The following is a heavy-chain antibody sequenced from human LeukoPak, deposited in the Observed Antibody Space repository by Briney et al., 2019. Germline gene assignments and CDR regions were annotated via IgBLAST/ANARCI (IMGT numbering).Heavy chain of an antibody. CDR2: ISSSSSYI. V-gene: IGHV3-21*01. CDR1: GFTFSSYS. J-gene: IGHJ5*02. Sequence: GRSLRLSCAASGFTFSSYSMNWVRQAPGKGLEWVSSISSSSSYIYYADSVKGRFTISRDNAKNSLYLQMNSLRAEDTAVYYCARDVWDIVVETGSFDPWGQGTLVTVSS. D-gene: IGHD2-2*01. CDR3: ARDVWDIVVETGSFDP.